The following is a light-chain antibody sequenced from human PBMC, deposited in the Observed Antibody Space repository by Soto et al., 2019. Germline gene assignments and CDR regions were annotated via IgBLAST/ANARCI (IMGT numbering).Light chain of an antibody. CDR1: QSVSSN. CDR2: GAS. CDR3: QQYNNWPG. J-gene: IGKJ3*01. Sequence: EIVMTQSPATLSVSPGERATLSCRASQSVSSNLAWYQQKPGQAPRLLIYGASTRATVIPARFSGSGSGTEFTLTISSLQSEDFAVYYCQQYNNWPGFGPGTKVDIK. V-gene: IGKV3-15*01.